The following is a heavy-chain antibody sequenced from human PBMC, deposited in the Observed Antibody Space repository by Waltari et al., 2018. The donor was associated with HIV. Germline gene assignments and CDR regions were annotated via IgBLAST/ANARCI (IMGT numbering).Heavy chain of an antibody. CDR2: IKQDGSEK. V-gene: IGHV3-7*01. Sequence: EVQLVESGGGLVQPGGSLRLSCAASGFTFSSDWRTWVRQAPGKGLEWVASIKQDGSEKYYVDSVKGRFTISRDNAKNSLYLQMNSLRAEDTAVYYCARRGARIVGAHPFDYWGQGTLVTVSS. D-gene: IGHD1-26*01. CDR3: ARRGARIVGAHPFDY. J-gene: IGHJ4*02. CDR1: GFTFSSDW.